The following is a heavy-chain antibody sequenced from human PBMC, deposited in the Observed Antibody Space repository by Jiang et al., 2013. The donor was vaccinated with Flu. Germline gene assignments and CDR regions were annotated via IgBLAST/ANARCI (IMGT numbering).Heavy chain of an antibody. Sequence: SGAEVKKPGASVKVSCKASGYTFTAYYMHWVRQAPGQGLEWMGIINPNGGGTTYAQKFQGRITMTRDTSTTTAYMELTSLRSDDTAVYYCATRMVADAFDIWGQGTMVTVSS. CDR2: INPNGGGT. V-gene: IGHV1-46*01. CDR3: ATRMVADAFDI. D-gene: IGHD2-15*01. CDR1: GYTFTAYY. J-gene: IGHJ3*02.